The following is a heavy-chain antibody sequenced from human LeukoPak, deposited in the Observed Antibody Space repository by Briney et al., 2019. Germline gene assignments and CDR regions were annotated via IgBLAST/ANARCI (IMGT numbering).Heavy chain of an antibody. CDR1: GGTFSSYA. V-gene: IGHV7-4-1*02. CDR3: ARDPPGVTTEIDY. Sequence: ASVKVSCKASGGTFSSYAISWVRQAPGQGLEWMGWINTNTGNPTYAQGFTRRFVFSLDTSVSTAYLQISSLKAEDTAVYYCARDPPGVTTEIDYWGQGTLVTVSS. CDR2: INTNTGNP. D-gene: IGHD4-11*01. J-gene: IGHJ4*02.